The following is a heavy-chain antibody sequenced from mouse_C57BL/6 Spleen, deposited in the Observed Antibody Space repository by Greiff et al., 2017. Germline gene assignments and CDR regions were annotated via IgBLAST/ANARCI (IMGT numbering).Heavy chain of an antibody. CDR1: GYTFTDYE. Sequence: VQLKQSGAELVRPGASVTLSCKASGYTFTDYEMHWVKQTPVHGLEWIGAIDPETGGTAYNQKFKGKAILTADKSSSTAYMELRSLTSEDSAVYYCTRSNYLYYAMDYWGQGTSVTVSS. CDR3: TRSNYLYYAMDY. CDR2: IDPETGGT. V-gene: IGHV1-15*01. J-gene: IGHJ4*01. D-gene: IGHD2-5*01.